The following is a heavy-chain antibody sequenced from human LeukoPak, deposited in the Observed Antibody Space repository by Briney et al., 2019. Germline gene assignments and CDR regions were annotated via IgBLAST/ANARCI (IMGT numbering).Heavy chain of an antibody. Sequence: GGSLRLSCAASGFLFSSFEINWVRQAPGKGLEWVSYISSSGITIYYADSVKGRFTISRDNAKNSLYLQMNSLRAEDTAVYYCAREMGGYPFDYWGQGTLVTVSS. V-gene: IGHV3-48*03. CDR2: ISSSGITI. CDR1: GFLFSSFE. J-gene: IGHJ4*02. D-gene: IGHD5-12*01. CDR3: AREMGGYPFDY.